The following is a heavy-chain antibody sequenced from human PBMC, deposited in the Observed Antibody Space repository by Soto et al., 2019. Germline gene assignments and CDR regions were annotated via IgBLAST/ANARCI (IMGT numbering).Heavy chain of an antibody. D-gene: IGHD3-10*01. CDR2: VSAGGDMT. V-gene: IGHV3-23*01. Sequence: DVQLLESGGHLVQPGGSRRLSCAASGFTFSSYAMSWVRQAPGKGLEWVSSVSAGGDMTYYSYSVKGRFTISRDNSNNALFLQMNSLRIEDTALYYCARGDRGGSGSPASYYYSGLDVWGQGTTVTVS. CDR1: GFTFSSYA. J-gene: IGHJ6*02. CDR3: ARGDRGGSGSPASYYYSGLDV.